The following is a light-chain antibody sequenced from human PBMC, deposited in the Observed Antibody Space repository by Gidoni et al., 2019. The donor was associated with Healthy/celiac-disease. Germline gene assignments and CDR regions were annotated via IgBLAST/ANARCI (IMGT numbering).Light chain of an antibody. J-gene: IGLJ2*01. CDR3: QSYDSSLSGVV. Sequence: ISCTGSSSNIGAGYDVHWYQQLPGTAPKLLIYGNSNRPSGVPDRFSGSKSGTSASLAITGLQAEDEADYYCQSYDSSLSGVVFGGGTKLTVL. V-gene: IGLV1-40*01. CDR2: GNS. CDR1: SSNIGAGYD.